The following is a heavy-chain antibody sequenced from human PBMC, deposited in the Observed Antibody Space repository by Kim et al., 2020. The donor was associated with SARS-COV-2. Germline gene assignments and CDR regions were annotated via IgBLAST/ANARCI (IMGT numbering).Heavy chain of an antibody. J-gene: IGHJ4*02. Sequence: YATSVKGRFTISRDNSKNTLYLQMNSLRAEDTAVYYCAREFVSSSGGDYWGQGTLVTVSS. CDR3: AREFVSSSGGDY. D-gene: IGHD3-10*01. V-gene: IGHV3-33*01.